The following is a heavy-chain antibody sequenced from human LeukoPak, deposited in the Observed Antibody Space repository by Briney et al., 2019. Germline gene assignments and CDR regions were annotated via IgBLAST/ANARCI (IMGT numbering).Heavy chain of an antibody. J-gene: IGHJ4*02. CDR1: GFTFSSYA. V-gene: IGHV3-23*01. D-gene: IGHD3-22*01. Sequence: GGSLRLSCAASGFTFSSYAMSWVRQAPGKGLEWVSAISGSGGSTYYADSVKGRFTISRDNSKNTLYLQMNSLRAEDTAVYYCAKVGVAGYYYDRLLYFDYWGQGTLVTVSS. CDR3: AKVGVAGYYYDRLLYFDY. CDR2: ISGSGGST.